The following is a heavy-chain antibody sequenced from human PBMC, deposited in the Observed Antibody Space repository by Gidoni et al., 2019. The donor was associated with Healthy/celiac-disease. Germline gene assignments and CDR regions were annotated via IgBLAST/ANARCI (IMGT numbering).Heavy chain of an antibody. V-gene: IGHV4-39*01. J-gene: IGHJ4*02. CDR2: IYYSGST. D-gene: IGHD2-15*01. CDR1: GGSISSSSYY. Sequence: QLQLQESGPGLVKPSETLSLTCTVYGGSISSSSYYWGWSRPPPGKGLEWIGSIYYSGSTYYNPSLKSRVTISVDTSKNQFSLKLSSVTAADTAVYYCARGVAATPFDYWGQGTLVTVSS. CDR3: ARGVAATPFDY.